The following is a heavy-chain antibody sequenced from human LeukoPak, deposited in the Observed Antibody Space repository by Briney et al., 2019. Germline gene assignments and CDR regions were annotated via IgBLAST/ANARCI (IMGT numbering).Heavy chain of an antibody. J-gene: IGHJ5*02. CDR2: INTKTANP. Sequence: ASVKVSCKASGYTFTNYAMNWVRQAPGQGLEWLGWINTKTANPTYAQGFTGRFVFSLDTSVSTAYLQISSLKAEDTAVYYCARISGDFGDLGDPWGQGTLVTVSS. CDR3: ARISGDFGDLGDP. D-gene: IGHD3-10*01. CDR1: GYTFTNYA. V-gene: IGHV7-4-1*02.